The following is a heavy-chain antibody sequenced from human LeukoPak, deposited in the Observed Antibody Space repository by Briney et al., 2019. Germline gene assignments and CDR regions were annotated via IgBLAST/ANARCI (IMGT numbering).Heavy chain of an antibody. V-gene: IGHV4-59*01. CDR2: IYYSGST. J-gene: IGHJ5*02. CDR3: ARAPGFYDSSGYYPEGWFDP. CDR1: GGYISSYY. Sequence: PSETLSLTCTVSGGYISSYYWSWIRQPPGKGLEWIGYIYYSGSTNYNPSLKSRVTISVDTSKNQFSLKLSSVTAADTAVYYCARAPGFYDSSGYYPEGWFDPWGQGTLVTVSS. D-gene: IGHD3-22*01.